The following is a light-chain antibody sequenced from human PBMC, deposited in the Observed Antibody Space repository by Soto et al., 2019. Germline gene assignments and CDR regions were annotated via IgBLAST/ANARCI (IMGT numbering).Light chain of an antibody. V-gene: IGKV4-1*01. CDR1: QSVLYSSNNKDY. Sequence: DIVMTQSPDSLAVSLGERATINCKYSQSVLYSSNNKDYLAWYQQKPGQPPKLLIYWASTRESGVPDRFSGSGSGTDFTLNISSLQAEDVAVYYCQQYYSTPCTFGQGTKLEIK. J-gene: IGKJ2*02. CDR2: WAS. CDR3: QQYYSTPCT.